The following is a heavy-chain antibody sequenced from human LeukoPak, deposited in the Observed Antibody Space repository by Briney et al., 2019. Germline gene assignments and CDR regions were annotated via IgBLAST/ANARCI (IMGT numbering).Heavy chain of an antibody. J-gene: IGHJ4*02. Sequence: GGSLRLSCAASGFTFSSYWMSWVRQAPGKGLEWVANIKQDGSEKYYVDSVKGRFTISRDNAKNSLYLQMNSLRAEDTAVYYCARGGYGDYAHSDFDYWGQGTLVTVSS. V-gene: IGHV3-7*04. CDR1: GFTFSSYW. D-gene: IGHD4-17*01. CDR2: IKQDGSEK. CDR3: ARGGYGDYAHSDFDY.